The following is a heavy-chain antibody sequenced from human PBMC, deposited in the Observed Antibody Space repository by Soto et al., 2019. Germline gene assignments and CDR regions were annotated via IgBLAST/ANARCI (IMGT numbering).Heavy chain of an antibody. J-gene: IGHJ4*02. CDR2: ISGSGGST. CDR1: GFTFSSYA. D-gene: IGHD1-20*01. CDR3: AIVRVRHITATIPDDY. Sequence: EVQLLESGGGLVQPGGSLRLSCAASGFTFSSYAMSWVRQAPGKGLEWVSAISGSGGSTYYADSVKGRFTISRDNSKNTLYLQMNSLRAEDMAVYYCAIVRVRHITATIPDDYWGRGTLVTVSS. V-gene: IGHV3-23*01.